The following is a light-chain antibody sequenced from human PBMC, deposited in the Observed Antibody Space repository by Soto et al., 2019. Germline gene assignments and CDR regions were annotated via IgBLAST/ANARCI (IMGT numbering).Light chain of an antibody. CDR1: QGISSY. CDR2: ATS. J-gene: IGKJ4*01. Sequence: NRITQTPSSLSASSEAKVSITCRASQGISSYLAWYKQKPGKAPKVLIYATSTLQRGVPSRFSGSGSGTEFTLTISSLKPEDCVTYCCQQLISYPLNFGGGTKVDI. V-gene: IGKV1-8*01. CDR3: QQLISYPLN.